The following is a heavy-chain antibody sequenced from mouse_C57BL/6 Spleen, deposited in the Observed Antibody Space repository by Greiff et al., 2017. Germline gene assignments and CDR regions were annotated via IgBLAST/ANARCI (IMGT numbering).Heavy chain of an antibody. D-gene: IGHD5-1-1*01. CDR2: IDPSDSYT. CDR3: ARREIIPLYYFDY. V-gene: IGHV1-69*01. Sequence: QVQLQQPGAELVMPGASVKLSCKASGYTFTSYWMHWVKQRTGQGLEWIGEIDPSDSYTNYNQKFKGKSTLTVDKSSSTAYMQLSSLTSEDSAVYYCARREIIPLYYFDYWGQGTTHTVSS. J-gene: IGHJ2*01. CDR1: GYTFTSYW.